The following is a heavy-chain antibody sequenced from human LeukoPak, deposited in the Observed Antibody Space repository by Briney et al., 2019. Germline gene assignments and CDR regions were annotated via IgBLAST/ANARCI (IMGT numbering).Heavy chain of an antibody. D-gene: IGHD2-2*01. V-gene: IGHV3-48*01. Sequence: GGSLRLSCAASGFTFSNYNMNWVRQAPGKGPEWVSYISRDGYTIFYADSAQGRFTISRDNAKNSLFLQMNSLRAEDTAMYYCARPYCSSTSCPTFDDWGQGTLVTVSS. CDR1: GFTFSNYN. J-gene: IGHJ4*02. CDR2: ISRDGYTI. CDR3: ARPYCSSTSCPTFDD.